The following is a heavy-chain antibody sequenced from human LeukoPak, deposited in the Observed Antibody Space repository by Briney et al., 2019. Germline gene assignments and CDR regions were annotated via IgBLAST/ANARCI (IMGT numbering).Heavy chain of an antibody. V-gene: IGHV1-69*13. J-gene: IGHJ6*03. CDR2: IISIFGTA. Sequence: ASVKVSCKASGGTFSSYAISWVRQAPGQGLEWMGGIISIFGTANYAQKFQGRVTITADESTSTAYMELSSLRSEDTAVYYCARDLGGVPAATEESYYYYMDVWGKGTTVTVSS. D-gene: IGHD2-2*01. CDR1: GGTFSSYA. CDR3: ARDLGGVPAATEESYYYYMDV.